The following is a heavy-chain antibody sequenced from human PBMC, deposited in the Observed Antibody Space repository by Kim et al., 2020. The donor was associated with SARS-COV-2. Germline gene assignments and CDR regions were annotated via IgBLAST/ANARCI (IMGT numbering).Heavy chain of an antibody. J-gene: IGHJ4*02. D-gene: IGHD3-22*01. CDR2: IYPGDSDT. CDR1: GYSFTSYW. V-gene: IGHV5-51*01. CDR3: ARGTDDLDYYDSSGYYLFDY. Sequence: GESLKISCKGSGYSFTSYWIGWVRQMPGKGLEWMGIIYPGDSDTRYSPSFQGQVTISADKSISTAYLQWSSLKASDTAMYYCARGTDDLDYYDSSGYYLFDYGGQGTLVTVSS.